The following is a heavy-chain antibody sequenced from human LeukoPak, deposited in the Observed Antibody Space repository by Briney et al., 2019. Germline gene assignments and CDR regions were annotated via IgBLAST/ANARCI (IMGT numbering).Heavy chain of an antibody. J-gene: IGHJ4*01. V-gene: IGHV3-74*01. CDR1: GFTFISYG. D-gene: IGHD2-21*02. CDR3: TRELPREVTLDY. CDR2: INTDGSST. Sequence: PGGSLRLSCAASGFTFISYGMQWVRQAPGKWLVWVSRINTDGSSTSYADSVKGRFTVSRDNAKNTVYLQVNSLRAEDTAVYFCTRELPREVTLDYWGQGPLVTVSS.